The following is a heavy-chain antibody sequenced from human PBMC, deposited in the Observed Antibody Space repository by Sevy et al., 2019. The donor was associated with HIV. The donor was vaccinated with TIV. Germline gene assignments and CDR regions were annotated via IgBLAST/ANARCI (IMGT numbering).Heavy chain of an antibody. J-gene: IGHJ6*02. CDR3: AKSGGRIWSGGSCVKGEYYYYGMDV. CDR1: GFSFNTYG. CDR2: IWYDGSN. Sequence: GGSLRLSCAASGFSFNTYGMHWVRQAPGKGLEWVAVIWYDGSNYADSVKGRFTISRDNSKNKLYLQMNSLRVEDTAVYNCAKSGGRIWSGGSCVKGEYYYYGMDVWGQGTTVTVSS. D-gene: IGHD2-15*01. V-gene: IGHV3-33*06.